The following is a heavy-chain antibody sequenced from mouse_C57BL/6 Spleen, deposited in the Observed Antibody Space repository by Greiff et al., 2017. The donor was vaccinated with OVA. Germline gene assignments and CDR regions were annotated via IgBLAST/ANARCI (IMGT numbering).Heavy chain of an antibody. D-gene: IGHD4-1*01. J-gene: IGHJ2*01. CDR2: INPNNGGT. CDR1: GYTFTDYN. Sequence: EVQWVESGPELVKPGASVKIPCKASGYTFTDYNMDWVKQSHGKSLEWIGDINPNNGGTIYNQKFKGKAPLTVDKSSSTAYMELRSLTSEDTAVYYCARRNWDYFDYWGQGTTLTVSS. V-gene: IGHV1-18*01. CDR3: ARRNWDYFDY.